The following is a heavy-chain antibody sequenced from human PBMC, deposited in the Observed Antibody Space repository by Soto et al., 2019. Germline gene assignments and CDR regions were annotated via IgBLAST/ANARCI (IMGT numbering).Heavy chain of an antibody. CDR3: ARSSGWRQVGVYKYGLDV. V-gene: IGHV3-11*06. CDR1: GFFLSNNW. CDR2: ISASGDYT. D-gene: IGHD1-1*01. J-gene: IGHJ6*02. Sequence: ESGGGWVKPGESLRLSCIGSGFFLSNNWMTWIRQAPGKGLEWVSYISASGDYTIYADSLKGRFTISRDNARNSLWLQINSLTAEDTAVYYCARSSGWRQVGVYKYGLDVWGQGTTVIVSS.